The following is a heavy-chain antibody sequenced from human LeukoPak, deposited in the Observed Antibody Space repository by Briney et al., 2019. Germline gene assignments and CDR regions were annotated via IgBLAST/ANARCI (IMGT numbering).Heavy chain of an antibody. D-gene: IGHD3-10*01. J-gene: IGHJ4*01. CDR3: AKMTDARGRYGSGSH. CDR1: GFTFSNLA. V-gene: IGHV3-23*01. CDR2: ITDSGVST. Sequence: GRSLRLSCAAAGFTFSNLAMSSVRQAAGKGLEWVSSITDSGVSTFYTDSLSGRFTISRDNSKNTLYLQMKNLRAADTATYYCAKMTDARGRYGSGSHWGQGTLVAVSS.